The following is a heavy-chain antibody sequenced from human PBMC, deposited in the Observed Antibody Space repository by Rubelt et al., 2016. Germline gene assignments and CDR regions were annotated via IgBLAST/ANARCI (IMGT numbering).Heavy chain of an antibody. CDR2: VFYSGST. J-gene: IGHJ4*02. CDR1: GDSIRKYY. V-gene: IGHV4-59*01. Sequence: QVQLQGSGPGLVKPSETLSLTCTVSGDSIRKYYWSWIRQPPGKGPEWIGYVFYSGSTNYNPSLKSRGTISIDTSTSQFSLRLTSMTAADTAVYYCARGPATAYGNLDYWGQGTLVTVSS. D-gene: IGHD6-13*01. CDR3: ARGPATAYGNLDY.